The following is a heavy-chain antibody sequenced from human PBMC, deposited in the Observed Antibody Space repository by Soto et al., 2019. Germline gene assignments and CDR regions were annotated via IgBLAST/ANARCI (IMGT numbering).Heavy chain of an antibody. CDR3: ARRGTTIFGVVKSYYYGMDV. D-gene: IGHD3-3*01. CDR2: IIPIFGTA. CDR1: GGTFSSYA. J-gene: IGHJ6*02. Sequence: ASVKVSCKASGGTFSSYAISWVRQAPGQGLEWMGGIIPIFGTANYARKFQGRVTITADESTSTAYMELSSLRSEDTAVYYCARRGTTIFGVVKSYYYGMDVWGQGTTVTVSS. V-gene: IGHV1-69*13.